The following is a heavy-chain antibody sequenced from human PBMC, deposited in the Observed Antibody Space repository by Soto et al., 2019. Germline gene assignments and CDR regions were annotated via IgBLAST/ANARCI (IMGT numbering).Heavy chain of an antibody. J-gene: IGHJ4*02. CDR1: GYSFTRYW. Sequence: GESLTISFTGSGYSFTRYWIRWVRQMPGKGLEWMGRIDPSDSYTNYSPSFQGHVTISADKSISTAYLQWSSLKASDTAMYYCASHEGYGDYPGYWGQGTLVTVSS. CDR2: IDPSDSYT. CDR3: ASHEGYGDYPGY. V-gene: IGHV5-10-1*01. D-gene: IGHD4-17*01.